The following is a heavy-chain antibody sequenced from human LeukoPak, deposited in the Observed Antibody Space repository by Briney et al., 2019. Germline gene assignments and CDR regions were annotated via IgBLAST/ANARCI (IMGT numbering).Heavy chain of an antibody. V-gene: IGHV1-8*01. D-gene: IGHD6-6*01. J-gene: IGHJ5*02. Sequence: ASVKVSCKASGYTFASYDINWVRQATGQGLEWIGWMNPNSGNTGYAQKFQGRVTMTRNTSISTAYMELSSLRSEDTAVYYCARGRIAARPGGYNWFDHWGQGTLVTVSS. CDR1: GYTFASYD. CDR2: MNPNSGNT. CDR3: ARGRIAARPGGYNWFDH.